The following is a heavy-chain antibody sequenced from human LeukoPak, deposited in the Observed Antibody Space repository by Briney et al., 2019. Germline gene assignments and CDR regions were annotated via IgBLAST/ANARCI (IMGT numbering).Heavy chain of an antibody. CDR3: ARDSIVPAAIGWFDP. CDR2: IYHSGST. J-gene: IGHJ5*02. Sequence: TSETLSLTCTVSGYSISSGYYWGWIRQPPGKVLEWIGSIYHSGSTYYNPSLKSRVTISVDTSKNQFSLKLSSVTAADTAVYYCARDSIVPAAIGWFDPWGQGTLVTVSS. V-gene: IGHV4-38-2*02. D-gene: IGHD2-2*01. CDR1: GYSISSGYY.